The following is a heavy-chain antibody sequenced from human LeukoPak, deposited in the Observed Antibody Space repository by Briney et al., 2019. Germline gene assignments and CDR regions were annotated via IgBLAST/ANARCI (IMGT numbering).Heavy chain of an antibody. J-gene: IGHJ4*02. V-gene: IGHV3-30-3*01. Sequence: GGSLRLSCAASGFTFSSYAMHWVRQAPGKGLEWVAVISYDGSNKYYADSVKGRFTISRDNSKNTLYLQMNSLRAEDTAVYYCARDGGSAYWGQGTLVTVPS. D-gene: IGHD3-16*01. CDR1: GFTFSSYA. CDR2: ISYDGSNK. CDR3: ARDGGSAY.